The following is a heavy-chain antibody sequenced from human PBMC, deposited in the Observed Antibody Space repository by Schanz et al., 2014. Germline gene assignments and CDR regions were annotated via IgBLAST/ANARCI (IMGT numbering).Heavy chain of an antibody. D-gene: IGHD6-19*01. CDR1: GGTFSSYT. V-gene: IGHV1-69*02. Sequence: QVQLVQSEAEVKKPGSSVKVSCKASGGTFSSYTISWVRQAPGQGLEWMGRIIPSLGLAKYEQKFQSRVTNTADKSTSTAYMDLSSLRPEDTAVYYCARGGYSSGWYDRDIAHFDYWGQGTLVTVSS. CDR2: IIPSLGLA. CDR3: ARGGYSSGWYDRDIAHFDY. J-gene: IGHJ4*02.